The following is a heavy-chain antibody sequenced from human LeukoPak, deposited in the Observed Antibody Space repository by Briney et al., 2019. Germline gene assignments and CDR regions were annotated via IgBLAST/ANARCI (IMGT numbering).Heavy chain of an antibody. J-gene: IGHJ4*02. D-gene: IGHD3-9*01. Sequence: GASLRLSCAASGLTFNNYAMSWVRQAPGKGLEWVSAILGSGRSAYYADSVKGRFTISRDNSKNSLFLQMNSLRVEDTALYYCSKWGDYDVLTGYYDSDFRGQGTLVTVSA. CDR2: ILGSGRSA. CDR3: SKWGDYDVLTGYYDSDF. V-gene: IGHV3-23*01. CDR1: GLTFNNYA.